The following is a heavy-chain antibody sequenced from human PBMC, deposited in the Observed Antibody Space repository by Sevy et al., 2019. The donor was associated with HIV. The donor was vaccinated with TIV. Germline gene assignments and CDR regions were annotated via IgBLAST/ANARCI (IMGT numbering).Heavy chain of an antibody. V-gene: IGHV3-11*01. CDR1: GFTFSDYY. Sequence: GGSLRLSCAASGFTFSDYYMSWIRQAPGKGLEWVSYISNSGSTIYYADSVKGRFTISRDNDRNSLYLQMNSLRAEDTAVYYCARAITLTTFPYYGMDVWGQGTTVTVSS. CDR2: ISNSGSTI. J-gene: IGHJ6*02. D-gene: IGHD1-7*01. CDR3: ARAITLTTFPYYGMDV.